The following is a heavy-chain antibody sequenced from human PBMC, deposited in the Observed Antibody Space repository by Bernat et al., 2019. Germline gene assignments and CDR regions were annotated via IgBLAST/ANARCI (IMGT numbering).Heavy chain of an antibody. J-gene: IGHJ4*02. CDR3: ARDAKHYGQFDY. CDR1: GFTFSTYG. D-gene: IGHD4-17*01. CDR2: IWYDGSNK. Sequence: QVQLVESGGGVVQPGRSLRLSCAASGFTFSTYGMHWVRQAPGKGLEWVAVIWYDGSNKYYADSIKGRFTISRDNSKKTLYLQMNSLRAEDTAVYYCARDAKHYGQFDYWGQGTLVTVSS. V-gene: IGHV3-33*01.